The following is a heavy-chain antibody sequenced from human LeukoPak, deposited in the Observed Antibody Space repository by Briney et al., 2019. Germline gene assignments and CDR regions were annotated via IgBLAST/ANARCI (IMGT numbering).Heavy chain of an antibody. CDR1: GFTFSSYG. CDR3: AREYTAMAYDY. CDR2: ISGSGGTT. D-gene: IGHD5-18*01. V-gene: IGHV3-23*01. J-gene: IGHJ4*02. Sequence: GGSLRLSCAASGFTFSSYGMSWVRQAPGKGLEWVSAISGSGGTTYYADSAKGRFTISRDNAKKSLFLQMNNLRVDDSAVYYCAREYTAMAYDYWGQGNLVTVSS.